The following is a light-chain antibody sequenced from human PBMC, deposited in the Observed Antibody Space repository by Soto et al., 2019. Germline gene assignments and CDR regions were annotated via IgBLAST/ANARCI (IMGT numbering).Light chain of an antibody. V-gene: IGKV1-5*01. CDR2: DAS. CDR3: QQYNSYSST. J-gene: IGKJ1*01. Sequence: DIQMTQSPSTLSASVGDRVTITCRASQSISSWLAWYQQKPGKAPKLLIYDASSLESGVPSRFSGSGSGTEFTPTISSLQPDDFATYYCQQYNSYSSTCGQGTKVEIK. CDR1: QSISSW.